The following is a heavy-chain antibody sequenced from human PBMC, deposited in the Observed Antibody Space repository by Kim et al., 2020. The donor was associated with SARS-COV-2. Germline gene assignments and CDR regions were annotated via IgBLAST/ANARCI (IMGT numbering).Heavy chain of an antibody. V-gene: IGHV3-43*02. CDR2: ISRDGGEI. CDR3: VRGQQWLIKN. CDR1: GFTFDDYA. Sequence: GGSLRLSCAASGFTFDDYAIQWVRQVPGKGLEWVSLISRDGGEIKYADSVKGRFTISRDNIKKSVYLQMNSLRSEDTALYYCVRGQQWLIKNWGQGTQVTVST. J-gene: IGHJ4*02. D-gene: IGHD6-19*01.